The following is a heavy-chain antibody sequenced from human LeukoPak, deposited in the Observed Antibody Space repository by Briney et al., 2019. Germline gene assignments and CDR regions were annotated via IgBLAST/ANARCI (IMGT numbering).Heavy chain of an antibody. D-gene: IGHD2-2*02. Sequence: ASVKVSCKASGYTFTGYYMHWVRQAPGQGLEWMGWINPNSGGTNYAQKFRGRVTMTRDTSISTAYMELSRLRSDDTAVYYCASTLPAAIGNWFDPWGQGTLVTVSS. J-gene: IGHJ5*02. CDR1: GYTFTGYY. CDR2: INPNSGGT. CDR3: ASTLPAAIGNWFDP. V-gene: IGHV1-2*02.